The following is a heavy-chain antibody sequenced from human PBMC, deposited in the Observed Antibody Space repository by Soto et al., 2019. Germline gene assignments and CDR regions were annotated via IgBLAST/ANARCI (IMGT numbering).Heavy chain of an antibody. CDR3: ARDYDGFDS. J-gene: IGHJ5*01. D-gene: IGHD3-16*01. V-gene: IGHV4-4*02. Sequence: SETLSLTCDVSSVSITSSNWWTWVRQPPGKGLEWLGKISHSGTVNYNATLRSRVTISVDKPKNQLSLKLMSVTAADTAVYYCARDYDGFDSWGPGILVTGS. CDR1: SVSITSSNW. CDR2: ISHSGTV.